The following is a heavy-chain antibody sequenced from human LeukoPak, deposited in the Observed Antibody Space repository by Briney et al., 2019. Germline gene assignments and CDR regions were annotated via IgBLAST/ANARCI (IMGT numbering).Heavy chain of an antibody. V-gene: IGHV3-48*03. D-gene: IGHD3-10*01. Sequence: PGRSLRLSCAASGFTFSSYEMNWVRQAPGQGLDWVSYISSSGSTIYYADSVKGRFTISTDNAKDSLYLQMNSLRAEDTAVYYCASDPMVRGVIITSFENYWGQGTLVTVSS. CDR2: ISSSGSTI. CDR3: ASDPMVRGVIITSFENY. CDR1: GFTFSSYE. J-gene: IGHJ4*02.